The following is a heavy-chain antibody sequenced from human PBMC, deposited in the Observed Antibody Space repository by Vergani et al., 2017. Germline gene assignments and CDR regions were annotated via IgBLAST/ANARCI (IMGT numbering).Heavy chain of an antibody. Sequence: EVQLVESGGGLVQPGRSLRLSCAASGFTFDDYAMHWVRHAPGKGLEWVSGISWTSGSTGYADSVKGRFTISIDNAKKSLYLQMNSLRAEDTALYYCAKSYSIGAGAGALDYWGQGTLVTVSS. CDR3: AKSYSIGAGAGALDY. D-gene: IGHD6-25*01. J-gene: IGHJ4*02. CDR2: ISWTSGST. CDR1: GFTFDDYA. V-gene: IGHV3-9*01.